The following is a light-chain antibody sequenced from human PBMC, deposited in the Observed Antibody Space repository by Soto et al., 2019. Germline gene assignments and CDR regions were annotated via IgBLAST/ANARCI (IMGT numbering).Light chain of an antibody. J-gene: IGLJ1*01. CDR1: SSDVGGYKY. Sequence: QSALTQPASVSGSPGQSITISCTGTSSDVGGYKYVSWYQQHPGKVPKLMIYEVSNRPSGVSNRFSGSKSGNTASLTISGLQAEDEADYYCNSYSSSTFYVFGTGTKLTVL. V-gene: IGLV2-14*01. CDR3: NSYSSSTFYV. CDR2: EVS.